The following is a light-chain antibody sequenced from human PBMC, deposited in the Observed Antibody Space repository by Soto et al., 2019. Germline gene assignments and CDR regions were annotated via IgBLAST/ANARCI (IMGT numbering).Light chain of an antibody. CDR1: SSDVGGYYY. CDR2: DVS. Sequence: QSSLTQPRSVSGSPGQSVTISCTGTSSDVGGYYYVSWYQQHPGKAPKLMIYDVSKRPSGVPDRFSGSKSGNTASLTISGLQAEDESDYYCCSYAGTYTDVFGTGTKVTVL. V-gene: IGLV2-11*01. CDR3: CSYAGTYTDV. J-gene: IGLJ1*01.